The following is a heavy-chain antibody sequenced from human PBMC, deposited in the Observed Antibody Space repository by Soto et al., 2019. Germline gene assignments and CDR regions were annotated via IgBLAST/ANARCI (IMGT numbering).Heavy chain of an antibody. Sequence: HPGGSLRLSCAASGVTFCSYGMHWVRQDTGKGLEWVAVISYDGSNKNYADSVKGRFTISRDNSKNTLYLQMNSLRAEDTAVYYCARGYDFWSGYYYPYGMDVWGQGTTVTVSS. CDR2: ISYDGSNK. V-gene: IGHV3-30*19. D-gene: IGHD3-3*01. CDR3: ARGYDFWSGYYYPYGMDV. CDR1: GVTFCSYG. J-gene: IGHJ6*02.